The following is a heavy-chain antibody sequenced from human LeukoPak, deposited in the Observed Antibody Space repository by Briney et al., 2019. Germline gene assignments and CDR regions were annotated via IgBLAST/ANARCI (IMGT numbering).Heavy chain of an antibody. CDR2: IYTSGST. D-gene: IGHD6-13*01. Sequence: SETLSLTCAVYGGSFSGYYWSWIRQPAGKGLEWIGRIYTSGSTNYNPSLKSRVTMSVDTSKNQFSLKLSSVTAADTAVYYCARDKSAAGSRDWFDPWGQGTLVTVSS. CDR3: ARDKSAAGSRDWFDP. V-gene: IGHV4-4*07. CDR1: GGSFSGYY. J-gene: IGHJ5*02.